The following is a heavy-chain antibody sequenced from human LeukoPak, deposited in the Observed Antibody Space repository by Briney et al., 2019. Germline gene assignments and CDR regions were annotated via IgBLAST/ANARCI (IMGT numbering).Heavy chain of an antibody. CDR2: ISGSGGST. J-gene: IGHJ4*02. Sequence: GGSLRLSCAASGFTFSSDAMSWVRQAPGKGLEWVSAISGSGGSTYYADSVKGRFTISRDNSKNTLYLQMNSLRAEDTAVYYCAKSLTYYYDTPGSFDYWGQGTLVTVSS. CDR1: GFTFSSDA. V-gene: IGHV3-23*01. CDR3: AKSLTYYYDTPGSFDY. D-gene: IGHD3-22*01.